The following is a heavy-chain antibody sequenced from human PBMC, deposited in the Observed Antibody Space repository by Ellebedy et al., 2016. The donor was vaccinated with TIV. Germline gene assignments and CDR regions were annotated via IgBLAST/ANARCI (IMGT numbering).Heavy chain of an antibody. CDR1: GFTFSSYW. Sequence: GESLKISCAASGFTFSSYWMHWIRQAPDKGLEWVAVIWYDGSIKYLADSVKGRFTISRDNFNNTLYLQMNSLRAEDTAVYWCASWDFDYWGQGTLVTVSS. D-gene: IGHD7-27*01. CDR3: ASWDFDY. CDR2: IWYDGSIK. V-gene: IGHV3-33*08. J-gene: IGHJ4*02.